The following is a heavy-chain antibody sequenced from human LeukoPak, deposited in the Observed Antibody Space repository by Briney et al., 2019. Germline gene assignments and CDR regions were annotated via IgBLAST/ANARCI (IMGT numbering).Heavy chain of an antibody. Sequence: GGSLRLSCAASGFTFSSYAMSWVRQAPGKGLEWVSAISGSGGSTYYADSVKGRFTISRDNSKNTLYLQMNSLRAEDTAVYYCAKDPSGDYGGSYFDYWGQGTLVTVSS. CDR2: ISGSGGST. D-gene: IGHD4-23*01. J-gene: IGHJ4*02. V-gene: IGHV3-23*01. CDR3: AKDPSGDYGGSYFDY. CDR1: GFTFSSYA.